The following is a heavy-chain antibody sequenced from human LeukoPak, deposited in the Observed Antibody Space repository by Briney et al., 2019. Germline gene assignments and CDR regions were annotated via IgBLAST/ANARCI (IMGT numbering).Heavy chain of an antibody. J-gene: IGHJ4*02. CDR1: GGTFSSYA. D-gene: IGHD6-13*01. CDR3: AMSALTAGHWYFDY. Sequence: ASVKVSCKASGGTFSSYAISWVRQAPGQGLEWMGWINPNSGGTNYAQKFQGRVTMTRDTSISTAYMELSRLRSDDTAVYYCAMSALTAGHWYFDYWGQGTLVTVSS. CDR2: INPNSGGT. V-gene: IGHV1-2*02.